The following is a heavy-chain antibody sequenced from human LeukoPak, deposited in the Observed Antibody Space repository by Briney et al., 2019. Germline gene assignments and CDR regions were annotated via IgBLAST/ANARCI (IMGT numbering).Heavy chain of an antibody. V-gene: IGHV3-30*18. Sequence: PGGSLRLSCAASGFTFSSYGMHWVRQAPGKGLEWVAVISYDGSNKYYADSVKGRFTISRDNSKNTLYLQMNGLRAEDTAVYYCAKDNYDILTGYYLYYYGMDVWGQGTTVTVSS. CDR2: ISYDGSNK. CDR1: GFTFSSYG. D-gene: IGHD3-9*01. CDR3: AKDNYDILTGYYLYYYGMDV. J-gene: IGHJ6*02.